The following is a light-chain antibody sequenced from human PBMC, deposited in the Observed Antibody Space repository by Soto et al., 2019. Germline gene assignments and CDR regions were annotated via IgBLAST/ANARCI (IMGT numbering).Light chain of an antibody. CDR2: GAS. V-gene: IGKV3-15*01. CDR3: QQYNNWPLWT. J-gene: IGKJ1*01. CDR1: QSVSSN. Sequence: EIVMTQSPATLSVSPGERATLSCRASQSVSSNLAWYQQKPGQAPRLLIYGASTRATGYPARFSGSGSGTEFILTISSLQSEDFAVYYCQQYNNWPLWTFGQGTKVEIK.